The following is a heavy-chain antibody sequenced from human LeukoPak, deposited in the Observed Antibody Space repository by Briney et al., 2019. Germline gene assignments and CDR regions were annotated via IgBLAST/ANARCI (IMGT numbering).Heavy chain of an antibody. CDR1: GGSISSSSYY. Sequence: PSETLSLTCTVSGGSISSSSYYWGWIRQPPGKGLEWIGSIYFSGTTYYNPSLQSRVTISVDTAKNQFSLKVTSVTAADTAIYFCARGGFYGHPFDFGGQGTLVTVSS. V-gene: IGHV4-39*07. D-gene: IGHD3-10*01. CDR2: IYFSGTT. CDR3: ARGGFYGHPFDF. J-gene: IGHJ4*02.